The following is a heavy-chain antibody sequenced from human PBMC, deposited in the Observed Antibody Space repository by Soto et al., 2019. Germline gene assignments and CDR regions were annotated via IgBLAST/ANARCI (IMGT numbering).Heavy chain of an antibody. CDR3: ASRGYSYGHKLYYYYGMDV. J-gene: IGHJ6*02. D-gene: IGHD5-18*01. V-gene: IGHV1-69*13. Sequence: SVKVSCKASGGTFSSYAISWVRQAPGQGLEWMGGIIPIFGTANYAQKFQGRVTITADESTSTAYMELSSLRSEDTAVYYCASRGYSYGHKLYYYYGMDVWGQGTTVTVSS. CDR2: IIPIFGTA. CDR1: GGTFSSYA.